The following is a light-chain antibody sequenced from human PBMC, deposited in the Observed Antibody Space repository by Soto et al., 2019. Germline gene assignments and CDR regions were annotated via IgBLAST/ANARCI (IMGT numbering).Light chain of an antibody. CDR2: GAS. V-gene: IGKV3-20*01. Sequence: EILLTQPPGPLSLSPGERATLSCRASQSVSSSYLAWYQQKPGQAPRLLIYGASSRATGIPDRFSGSGSGTDFTLTISRLEPEDFAVYYCQQYGSSPLTFGGGTKVDIK. CDR1: QSVSSSY. J-gene: IGKJ4*01. CDR3: QQYGSSPLT.